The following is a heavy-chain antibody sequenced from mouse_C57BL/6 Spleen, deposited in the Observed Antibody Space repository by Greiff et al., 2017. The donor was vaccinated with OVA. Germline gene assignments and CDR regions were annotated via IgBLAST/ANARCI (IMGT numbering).Heavy chain of an antibody. J-gene: IGHJ2*01. V-gene: IGHV1-22*01. CDR3: ARPYYYGSSPLDY. D-gene: IGHD1-1*01. CDR1: GYTFTDYN. CDR2: INPNNGGT. Sequence: EVQLQESGPELVKPGASVKMSCKASGYTFTDYNMHWVKQSHGKSLEWIGYINPNNGGTSYNQKFKGKATLTVNKSSSTAYMELRSLTSEDSAVYYCARPYYYGSSPLDYWGQGTTLTVSS.